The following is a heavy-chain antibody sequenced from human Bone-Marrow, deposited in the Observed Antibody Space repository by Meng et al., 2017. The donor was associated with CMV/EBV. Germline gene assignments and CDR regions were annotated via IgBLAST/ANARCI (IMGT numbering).Heavy chain of an antibody. J-gene: IGHJ5*02. CDR3: AREYCSSTSCYSPGITTFDP. CDR2: IVPIFGPA. CDR1: FSSSA. V-gene: IGHV1-69*01. D-gene: IGHD2-2*01. Sequence: FSSSAISWVRQAPGPGLEWIGGIVPIFGPANYAQKFQGRVTITADESTSTAYMELSSLGSEDTAVYYCAREYCSSTSCYSPGITTFDPWGQGTLVTVSS.